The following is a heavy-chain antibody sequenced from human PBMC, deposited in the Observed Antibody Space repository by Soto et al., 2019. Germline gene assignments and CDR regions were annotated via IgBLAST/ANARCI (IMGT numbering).Heavy chain of an antibody. V-gene: IGHV2-5*02. D-gene: IGHD7-27*01. Sequence: SGPTLVKPTQTLTLTCTFSGFSLSTSGVGVGWIRQPPGKALEWLALIYWDDDKRNSPSLKSRLTITKDTSKNQVVLTMTNMDPVDTATYYCAHRPEAGDSRDAFDIWGQGTMVTVSS. J-gene: IGHJ3*02. CDR3: AHRPEAGDSRDAFDI. CDR1: GFSLSTSGVG. CDR2: IYWDDDK.